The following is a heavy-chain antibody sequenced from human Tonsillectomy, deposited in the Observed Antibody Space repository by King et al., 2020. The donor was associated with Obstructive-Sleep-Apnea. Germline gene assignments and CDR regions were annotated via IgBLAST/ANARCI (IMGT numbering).Heavy chain of an antibody. CDR1: GFTFSYYA. V-gene: IGHV3-30*04. CDR3: AKVAALYSQGNEALDL. D-gene: IGHD4-11*01. J-gene: IGHJ5*02. CDR2: TSYDGTKT. Sequence: VQLVESGGGVVQPGRSLRLSCAASGFTFSYYALHWVRQAPGKGLEWVAVTSYDGTKTDYADSVKGRFSISRDNSQNTLFLQMNSLGTEDTAVYFCAKVAALYSQGNEALDLWGQGTLVTVS.